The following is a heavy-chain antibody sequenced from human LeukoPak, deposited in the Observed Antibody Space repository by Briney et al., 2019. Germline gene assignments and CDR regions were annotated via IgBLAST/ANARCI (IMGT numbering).Heavy chain of an antibody. CDR1: GGTFSSYA. J-gene: IGHJ6*03. D-gene: IGHD5-24*01. CDR2: MNPNSGNT. V-gene: IGHV1-8*02. CDR3: AREERSTHYYMDV. Sequence: ASVKVSCKASGGTFSSYAINWVRQATGQGLEWMGWMNPNSGNTGYAQKFQGRVTMTRNTSISTAYMELSSLRSEDTAVYYCAREERSTHYYMDVWGKGTTVTVSS.